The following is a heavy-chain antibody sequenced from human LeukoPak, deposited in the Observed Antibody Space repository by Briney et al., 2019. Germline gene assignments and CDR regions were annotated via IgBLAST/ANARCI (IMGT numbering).Heavy chain of an antibody. CDR2: IDWDDDK. Sequence: ESGPTLVNPTQTLTLTCTFSGFSLSTSGMCVSWIRQPPGKALEWLARIDWDDDKYFSTSLKTRLTISKDTSKNQMVLIMTNMDPMDTATYYCARSPTVTTAPHFDYWGQGTLVTVSS. J-gene: IGHJ4*02. CDR1: GFSLSTSGMC. D-gene: IGHD4-17*01. V-gene: IGHV2-70*11. CDR3: ARSPTVTTAPHFDY.